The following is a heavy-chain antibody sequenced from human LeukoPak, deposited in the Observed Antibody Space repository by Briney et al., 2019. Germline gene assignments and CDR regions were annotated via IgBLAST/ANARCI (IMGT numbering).Heavy chain of an antibody. V-gene: IGHV4-61*02. D-gene: IGHD3-10*01. CDR3: ARELNLVRAVSYNWFDP. CDR2: IYTSGSI. J-gene: IGHJ5*02. Sequence: SSETLSLXCTVSGGSISSGRYYWSWIRQPAGKGLEWIGRIYTSGSINYNSSLKSRVTISLDTSKNQFSLKLSSVTAADTAVHYCARELNLVRAVSYNWFDPWGQGTLVTVSS. CDR1: GGSISSGRYY.